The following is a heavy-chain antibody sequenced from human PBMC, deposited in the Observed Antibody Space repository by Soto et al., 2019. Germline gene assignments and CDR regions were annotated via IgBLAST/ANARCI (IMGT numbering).Heavy chain of an antibody. CDR2: INPYNGDT. J-gene: IGHJ4*02. Sequence: QIQLVQSGGEVRTAGASVRVSCKTSGYPFTSYDISWVRQAPGQGLELMGWINPYNGDTNYTQKFQGRVTMTKDTSTTTVYMELRSLTLDDTAVYFGARDPVGGQFDHWGQGTLVTVSS. CDR1: GYPFTSYD. V-gene: IGHV1-18*04. CDR3: ARDPVGGQFDH. D-gene: IGHD2-15*01.